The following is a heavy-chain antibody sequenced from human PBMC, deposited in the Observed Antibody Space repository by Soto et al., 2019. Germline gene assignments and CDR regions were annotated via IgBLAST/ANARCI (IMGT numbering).Heavy chain of an antibody. J-gene: IGHJ4*02. D-gene: IGHD3-16*02. Sequence: ASVKGACKASGYTFTSYGISWVRQTQGQGLEWMGWISAYNGNTNYAQKLQGRVTMTTDTSTSTAYMELRSLRSDDTAVYYCARDLAVITFGGVIVIPRLDYWGQGTLVTVSS. CDR2: ISAYNGNT. CDR1: GYTFTSYG. CDR3: ARDLAVITFGGVIVIPRLDY. V-gene: IGHV1-18*01.